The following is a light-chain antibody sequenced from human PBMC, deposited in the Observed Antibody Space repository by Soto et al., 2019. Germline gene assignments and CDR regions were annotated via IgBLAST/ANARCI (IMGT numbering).Light chain of an antibody. CDR3: QQSYNTPT. CDR2: AAS. V-gene: IGKV1-12*01. J-gene: IGKJ1*01. Sequence: DIQMTQSPSSVSASVGDRVAITCRASQGISSWLAWYQQKPGKAPRLLIYAASTLQSGVPSRFSGSGSGTHFTLTINCLQPEDFGTYSCQQSYNTPTFGQGTKVDIK. CDR1: QGISSW.